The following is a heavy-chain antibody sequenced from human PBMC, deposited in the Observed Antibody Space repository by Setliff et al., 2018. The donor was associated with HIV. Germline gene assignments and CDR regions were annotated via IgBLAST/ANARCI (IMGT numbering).Heavy chain of an antibody. D-gene: IGHD3-22*01. V-gene: IGHV3-66*02. CDR3: ARDFSTYYSIDS. Sequence: GGSLRLSCVASGITVSGIYMTWVRQAPGKGLEWVSVINGGTTTYYADSVRGRFTISRDNSKNMLYLEMNSLRAEDTAVYFCARDFSTYYSIDSWGQGTLVTVSS. CDR1: GITVSGIY. J-gene: IGHJ4*02. CDR2: INGGTTT.